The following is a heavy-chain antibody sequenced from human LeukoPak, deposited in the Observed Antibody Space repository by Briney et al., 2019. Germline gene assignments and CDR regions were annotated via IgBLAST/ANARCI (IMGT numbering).Heavy chain of an antibody. D-gene: IGHD1-14*01. CDR1: GFTFSSYA. Sequence: GSLRLSCAASGFTFSSYAMHWVRQAPGKGLEWVAVISYDGSNKYYADSVKGRFTISRDNSKNTLYLQMNSLRAEDTAVYYCARGIAGIRYYYYGMDVWGQGTTVTVSS. J-gene: IGHJ6*02. CDR3: ARGIAGIRYYYYGMDV. CDR2: ISYDGSNK. V-gene: IGHV3-30-3*01.